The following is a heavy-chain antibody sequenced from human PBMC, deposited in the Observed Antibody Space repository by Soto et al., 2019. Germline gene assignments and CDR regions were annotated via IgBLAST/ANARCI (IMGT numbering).Heavy chain of an antibody. V-gene: IGHV5-51*01. CDR1: GYIFTTSW. D-gene: IGHD2-15*01. CDR2: IYPGDSDT. CDR3: ARQYHSGLFDY. J-gene: IGHJ4*02. Sequence: GESLKISCQGSGYIFTTSWIGWVRQMPGKGLEWMAIIYPGDSDTRYSPSFQGQVTISADKSTSTAYLRWSSLKASDTATYYCARQYHSGLFDYWGQGTLVTVSS.